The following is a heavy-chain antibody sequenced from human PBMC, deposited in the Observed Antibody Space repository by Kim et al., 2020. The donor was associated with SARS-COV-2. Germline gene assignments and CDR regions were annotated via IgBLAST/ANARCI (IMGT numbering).Heavy chain of an antibody. J-gene: IGHJ5*02. CDR2: ISWNSGSI. Sequence: GGSLRLSCAASGFTFGDYAMHWVRQAPGKGLEWVSGISWNSGSIGYADSVKGRFTISRDNAKNSLYLQMNSLRAEDTALYYCAKDSSSWYEGWFDPWGQGTLVTVSS. D-gene: IGHD6-13*01. CDR1: GFTFGDYA. CDR3: AKDSSSWYEGWFDP. V-gene: IGHV3-9*01.